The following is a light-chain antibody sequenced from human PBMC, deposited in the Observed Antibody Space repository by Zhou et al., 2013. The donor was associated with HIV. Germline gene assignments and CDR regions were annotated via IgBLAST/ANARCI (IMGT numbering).Light chain of an antibody. J-gene: IGKJ5*01. CDR1: QSISSW. CDR2: KAS. CDR3: QQYNSYPIT. V-gene: IGKV1-5*03. Sequence: DIQMTQSPSTLSASVGDRVTITCRASQSISSWLAWYQQKPGKAPKLLIYKASSLETGVPSRFSGSGSGTEFTLTISSLQPDDFATYYCQQYNSYPITFGPRDTTG.